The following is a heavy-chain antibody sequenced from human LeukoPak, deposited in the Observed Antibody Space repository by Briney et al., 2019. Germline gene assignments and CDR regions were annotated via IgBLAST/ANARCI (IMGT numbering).Heavy chain of an antibody. D-gene: IGHD3-10*01. J-gene: IGHJ3*02. CDR3: ARVGRWFGELYSSGDDAFDI. CDR2: IYTSGST. Sequence: SETLSLTCAVYGGSYSGYYWSWIRQPAGKGLEWIGRIYTSGSTNYNPSLKSRVTMSVDTSKNQFSLKLSSVTAADTAVYYCARVGRWFGELYSSGDDAFDIWGQGTMVTVSS. CDR1: GGSYSGYY. V-gene: IGHV4-59*10.